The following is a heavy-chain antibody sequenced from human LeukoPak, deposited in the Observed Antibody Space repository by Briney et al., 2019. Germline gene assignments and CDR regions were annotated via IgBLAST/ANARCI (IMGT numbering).Heavy chain of an antibody. CDR1: GFTFSSYW. CDR2: INSDGINT. Sequence: PGGSLRLSCAASGFTFSSYWMSWVRQAPGKGLVWVSRINSDGINTSYADSVKGRFTISRDNAKNTLNPQMNSLRAEDTAVYYCARDLGQYYDTSDNWFDPWGQGTLVTVSS. J-gene: IGHJ5*02. CDR3: ARDLGQYYDTSDNWFDP. D-gene: IGHD3-22*01. V-gene: IGHV3-74*01.